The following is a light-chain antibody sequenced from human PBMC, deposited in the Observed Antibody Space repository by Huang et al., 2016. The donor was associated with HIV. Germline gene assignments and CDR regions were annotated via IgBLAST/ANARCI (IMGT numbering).Light chain of an antibody. J-gene: IGKJ2*01. Sequence: DIQMTQSPSTLSASVGDRVTITCRASQSISSWLAWYQQKPGKAPKLLIYKAASLESGVPSRFSGSGSGTEFTLTISSLQPDDFATYYCQQYNSYPYTFGQGTKLEIK. CDR1: QSISSW. CDR2: KAA. CDR3: QQYNSYPYT. V-gene: IGKV1-5*03.